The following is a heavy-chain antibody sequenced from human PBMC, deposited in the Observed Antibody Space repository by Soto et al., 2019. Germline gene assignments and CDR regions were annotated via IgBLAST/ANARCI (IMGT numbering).Heavy chain of an antibody. CDR3: ARDRDIVATIGVLSYYYYGMDV. D-gene: IGHD5-12*01. Sequence: PGGSLRLSCAASGFTFSSYWMHWVRQAPGKGLVWVSRINSDGSSTSYADSVKGRFTISRDNAKNTLYLQMNSLRAEDTAVYYCARDRDIVATIGVLSYYYYGMDVWGQGTTVIVSS. V-gene: IGHV3-74*01. J-gene: IGHJ6*02. CDR2: INSDGSST. CDR1: GFTFSSYW.